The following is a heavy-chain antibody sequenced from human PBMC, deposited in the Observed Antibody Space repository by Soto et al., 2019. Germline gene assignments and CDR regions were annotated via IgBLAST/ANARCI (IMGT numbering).Heavy chain of an antibody. CDR2: ISSSSSYI. J-gene: IGHJ4*02. CDR1: GFTFSSYS. D-gene: IGHD6-19*01. V-gene: IGHV3-21*01. Sequence: GGSLRLSCAASGFTFSSYSMNWVRQAPGKGLEWVSSISSSSSYIYYADSVKGRFTISRDNAKNSLYLQMNSLRAEDTAVYYCARDTGWYGLLDYCGQGTLVTVSS. CDR3: ARDTGWYGLLDY.